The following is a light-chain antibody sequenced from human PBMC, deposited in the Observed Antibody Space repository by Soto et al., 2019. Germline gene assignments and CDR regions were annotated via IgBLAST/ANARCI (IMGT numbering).Light chain of an antibody. CDR3: SSFSVASPL. J-gene: IGLJ1*01. CDR1: SSDIGGYNY. CDR2: DVS. Sequence: QAVLTQPASMSGSPGQSVTISCAGTSSDIGGYNYVSWYQHHPGTAPKLIIYDVSSRPSGVSHRFSVSKSGNTASLTISGLQAEDEADYYCSSFSVASPLFGTGTKLTVL. V-gene: IGLV2-14*01.